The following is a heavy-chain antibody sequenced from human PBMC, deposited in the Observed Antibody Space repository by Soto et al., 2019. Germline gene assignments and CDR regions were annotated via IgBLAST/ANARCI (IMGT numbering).Heavy chain of an antibody. CDR3: ARGGDDAGFDY. J-gene: IGHJ4*02. CDR1: GGSISSGGYY. V-gene: IGHV4-31*03. CDR2: IYYSGST. Sequence: QVQLQESGPGLVKPSQTLSLTCTVSGGSISSGGYYWSWIRQHPGKGLEWIGNIYYSGSTYYNPSPKSRFTISVDTSKKQSSLKLRSVTAADAAVYYWARGGDDAGFDYWGQGTLVTVSS. D-gene: IGHD2-21*02.